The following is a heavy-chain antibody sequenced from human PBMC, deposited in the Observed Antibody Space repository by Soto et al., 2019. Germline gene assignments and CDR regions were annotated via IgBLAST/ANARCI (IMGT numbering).Heavy chain of an antibody. CDR3: AKDHSSSWNLPVTRFDP. V-gene: IGHV3-23*01. Sequence: GSLRLSCAASGFTFSSYAMSWVRQAPGKGLEWVSAISGSGGSTYYADSVKGRFTISRDNSKNTLYLQMNSLRAEDTAVYYCAKDHSSSWNLPVTRFDPWGQGTLVTVSS. CDR2: ISGSGGST. CDR1: GFTFSSYA. D-gene: IGHD6-13*01. J-gene: IGHJ5*02.